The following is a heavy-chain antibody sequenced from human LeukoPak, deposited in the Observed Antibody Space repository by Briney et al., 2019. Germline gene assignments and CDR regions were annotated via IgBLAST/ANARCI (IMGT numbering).Heavy chain of an antibody. CDR3: AKDSPLVVVPAATNWFDP. V-gene: IGHV3-23*01. CDR1: GFTFSSYA. Sequence: GGSLRLSCAASGFTFSSYAMSWVRQAPGKGLEWVSAISGSGGSTYYADSVKGRFTISRDNSKNTLCLQMNSLRAEDTAVYYCAKDSPLVVVPAATNWFDPWGQGTLVTVSS. CDR2: ISGSGGST. D-gene: IGHD2-2*01. J-gene: IGHJ5*02.